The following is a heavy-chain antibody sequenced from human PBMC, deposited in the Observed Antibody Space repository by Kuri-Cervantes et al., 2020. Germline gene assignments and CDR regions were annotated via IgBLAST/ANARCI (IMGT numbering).Heavy chain of an antibody. D-gene: IGHD1-1*01. V-gene: IGHV3-7*01. Sequence: GGSLRLSCAASGFTFNNYWMSWVRQAPGQGLEWVANIKEDGGRNFYVDSVKGRFTISRDNAKSSLYLQMNSLRADDTAVYYCARVNVNDDLDIWAQGTMVTVSS. CDR1: GFTFNNYW. J-gene: IGHJ3*02. CDR3: ARVNVNDDLDI. CDR2: IKEDGGRN.